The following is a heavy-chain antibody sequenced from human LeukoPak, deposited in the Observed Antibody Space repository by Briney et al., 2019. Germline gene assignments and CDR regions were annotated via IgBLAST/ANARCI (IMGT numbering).Heavy chain of an antibody. D-gene: IGHD6-19*01. CDR1: GGFISSYY. J-gene: IGHJ4*02. CDR2: IDTSGST. Sequence: SETLSLTCTVSGGFISSYYWSWIRQPAGKGLGWIGRIDTSGSTNYNPSLTSRVTMSVDTSKNQFSLKLNSVTAADTAVYYCATARSPNIAVAGACFDYWGQGTLVTVSS. V-gene: IGHV4-4*07. CDR3: ATARSPNIAVAGACFDY.